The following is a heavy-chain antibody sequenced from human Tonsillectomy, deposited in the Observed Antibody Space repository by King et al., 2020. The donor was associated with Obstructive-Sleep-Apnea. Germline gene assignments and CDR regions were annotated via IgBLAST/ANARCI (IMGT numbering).Heavy chain of an antibody. CDR1: GGSIGSNSYY. Sequence: QLQESGPGLVKPSETLSLTCTVSGGSIGSNSYYWGWIRQPPGKGLEWIGNTYYTGTTYYNPSLKGRVTISVDTSKNQFSLILTSVTAADTAVSYCGSESLYYYGSSGSYYRTPDYWGQGTLATVSS. CDR2: TYYTGTT. V-gene: IGHV4-39*07. D-gene: IGHD3-22*01. J-gene: IGHJ4*02. CDR3: GSESLYYYGSSGSYYRTPDY.